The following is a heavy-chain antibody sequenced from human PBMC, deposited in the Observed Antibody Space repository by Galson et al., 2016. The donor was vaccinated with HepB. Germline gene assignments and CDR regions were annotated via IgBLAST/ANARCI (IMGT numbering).Heavy chain of an antibody. CDR1: GFTFSSYG. CDR2: ISGSGGTT. CDR3: AKGAYSLPENFQH. Sequence: SLRLSCAASGFTFSSYGMHWVRQPPGKGLEWVSSISGSGGTTYYADSLKGRFTISRDNSKSTLYLQMNSLRAEDTAVYYCAKGAYSLPENFQHWGQGTLVTVSS. D-gene: IGHD2-15*01. V-gene: IGHV3-23*01. J-gene: IGHJ1*01.